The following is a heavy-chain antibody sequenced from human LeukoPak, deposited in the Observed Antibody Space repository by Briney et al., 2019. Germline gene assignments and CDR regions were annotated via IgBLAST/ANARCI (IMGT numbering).Heavy chain of an antibody. D-gene: IGHD3-22*01. CDR1: GFTFSSYE. CDR3: ARNTYSDYYDSSGYSPGDFDY. CDR2: ISSSGSTI. V-gene: IGHV3-48*03. J-gene: IGHJ4*02. Sequence: AGGSLRLSCAASGFTFSSYEMNWVRQAPGKGLEWVSYISSSGSTIYYADSVKGRFTISRDNAKNSLHLQMNSLRAEDTAVYYCARNTYSDYYDSSGYSPGDFDYWGQGTLVTVSS.